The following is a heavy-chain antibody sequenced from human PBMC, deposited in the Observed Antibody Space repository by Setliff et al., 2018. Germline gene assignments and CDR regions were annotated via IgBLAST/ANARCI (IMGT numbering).Heavy chain of an antibody. V-gene: IGHV4-61*09. J-gene: IGHJ6*03. D-gene: IGHD4-17*01. Sequence: LSLTCTVSGGSISSGSYYWSWIRQPAGKGLEWIGHIYTSGSTNYNPSLKSRVTISVDTSKNQFSLKLSSVTAADTAVYYCARPHDYGDYSLYVCGKGTKVTV. CDR1: GGSISSGSYY. CDR3: ARPHDYGDYSLYV. CDR2: IYTSGST.